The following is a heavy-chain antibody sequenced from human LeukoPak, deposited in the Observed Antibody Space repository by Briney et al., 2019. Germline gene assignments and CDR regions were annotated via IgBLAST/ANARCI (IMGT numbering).Heavy chain of an antibody. CDR2: ISGSGGST. V-gene: IGHV3-23*01. CDR3: AKEATIFGVVIITPFFDY. J-gene: IGHJ4*02. CDR1: GFTFSSYA. D-gene: IGHD3-3*01. Sequence: GSLRLSCAASGFTFSSYAMSWVRQAPGKGLEWVSAISGSGGSTYYADSVKGRFTISRDNSKNTLYLQMNSLRAEDTAVYYCAKEATIFGVVIITPFFDYWGQGTLVTVSS.